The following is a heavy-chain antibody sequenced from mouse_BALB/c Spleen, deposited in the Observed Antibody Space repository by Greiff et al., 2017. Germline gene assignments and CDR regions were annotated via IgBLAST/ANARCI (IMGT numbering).Heavy chain of an antibody. Sequence: EVKVVESGGGLVQPGGSRKLSCAASGFTFSSFGMHWVRQAPEKGLEWVAYISSGSSTIYYADTVKGRFTISRDNPKNTLFLQMTSLRSEDTAMYYCARSRNGPYYFDYWGQGTTLTVSS. CDR3: ARSRNGPYYFDY. CDR2: ISSGSSTI. J-gene: IGHJ2*01. CDR1: GFTFSSFG. V-gene: IGHV5-17*02.